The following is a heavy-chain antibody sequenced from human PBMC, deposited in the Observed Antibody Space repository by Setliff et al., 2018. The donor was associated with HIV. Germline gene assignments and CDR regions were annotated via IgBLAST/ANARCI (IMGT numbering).Heavy chain of an antibody. CDR1: GFTFSSFA. J-gene: IGHJ4*02. Sequence: GGSLRLSCAASGFTFSSFAMTWVRQAPGKGLEWVSIIYTDDSNTYYAESVKGRFTISRDNSKNTLYLQMNGLRVEDTAVYYCAKDGISGGAYPPYYFDYWGQGTLVTVSS. D-gene: IGHD2-15*01. CDR2: IYTDDSNT. V-gene: IGHV3-23*03. CDR3: AKDGISGGAYPPYYFDY.